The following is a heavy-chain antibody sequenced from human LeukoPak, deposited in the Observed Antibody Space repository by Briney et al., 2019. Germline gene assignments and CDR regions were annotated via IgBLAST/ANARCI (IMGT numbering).Heavy chain of an antibody. Sequence: PGRSLRLSCAVSGFTFSRYGMHWVRQAPGKGLEWVAVVSFDGNSEYYGDSVKGRFTISRDNSKNTLYLQMNSLRAEDTAIYYCAKESYSNFARFHHLGMDVWGQGTTVTVA. D-gene: IGHD4-11*01. CDR3: AKESYSNFARFHHLGMDV. CDR2: VSFDGNSE. J-gene: IGHJ6*02. CDR1: GFTFSRYG. V-gene: IGHV3-30*18.